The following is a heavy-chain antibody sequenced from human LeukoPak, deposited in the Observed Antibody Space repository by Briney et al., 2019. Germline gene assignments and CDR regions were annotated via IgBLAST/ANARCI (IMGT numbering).Heavy chain of an antibody. CDR2: INYSGTT. CDR3: ARDVPTGDHDY. D-gene: IGHD4-17*01. J-gene: IGHJ4*02. Sequence: SETLSLTCTVSGGYISNTNYFWGWIRQPPGKGLEWIGSINYSGTTYYTPSLKSRLTITVDTSKNQFSLKLSSVTAADTAVYYCARDVPTGDHDYWGQGTLGTASS. CDR1: GGYISNTNYF. V-gene: IGHV4-39*07.